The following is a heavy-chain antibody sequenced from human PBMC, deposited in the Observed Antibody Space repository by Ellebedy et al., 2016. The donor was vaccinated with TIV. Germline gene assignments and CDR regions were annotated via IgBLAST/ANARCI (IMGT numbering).Heavy chain of an antibody. CDR3: ARSHQGVFDH. Sequence: SETLSLTCTVSGGSISSYYWSWIRQPPGKGLEWIGHIYYSGSNNYNPSLKSRVTMSVDTSKNQFSLKLRSVTAADTAVYYCARSHQGVFDHWGRGTLVTVSS. V-gene: IGHV4-59*01. CDR1: GGSISSYY. J-gene: IGHJ4*02. CDR2: IYYSGSN. D-gene: IGHD3-16*01.